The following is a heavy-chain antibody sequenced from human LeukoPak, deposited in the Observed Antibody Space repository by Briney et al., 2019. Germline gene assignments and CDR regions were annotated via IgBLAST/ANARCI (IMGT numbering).Heavy chain of an antibody. V-gene: IGHV3-53*01. CDR2: MYSDNNI. D-gene: IGHD6-13*01. Sequence: GGSLRLSCAASGFVVSSNYLAWVRQAPGEGLEWVSFMYSDNNIYYADSVKGRFTISRDNSKDTLYLQMNGLRAEDTAVYFCAKQSAGSAAWYSLHYDFWGQGTLVTVSS. J-gene: IGHJ4*02. CDR3: AKQSAGSAAWYSLHYDF. CDR1: GFVVSSNY.